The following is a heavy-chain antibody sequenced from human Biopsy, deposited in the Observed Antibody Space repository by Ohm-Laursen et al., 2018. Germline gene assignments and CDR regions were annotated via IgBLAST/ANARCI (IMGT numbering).Heavy chain of an antibody. D-gene: IGHD1-26*01. CDR1: GYTFISYD. V-gene: IGHV1-8*01. J-gene: IGHJ4*02. Sequence: ASVKVSCKASGYTFISYDIDWVRQATGQGLEWMGWMNPNSGKTGYAQKFQGRVTMTTNTSVNTVYMELSSLTFEDTAVYYCAIEGGTYSKPFDYWGQGTLVTVSS. CDR2: MNPNSGKT. CDR3: AIEGGTYSKPFDY.